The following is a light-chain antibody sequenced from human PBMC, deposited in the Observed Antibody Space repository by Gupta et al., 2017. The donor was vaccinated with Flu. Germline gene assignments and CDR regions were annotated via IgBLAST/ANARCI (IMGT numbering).Light chain of an antibody. CDR1: QSVFAY. V-gene: IGKV3-11*01. J-gene: IGKJ4*01. Sequence: ATLSLSPGDRATLSCRASQSVFAYLECSKHKPIQAPRLLIYDASTRETGVTARFGGCGYGKYFSLSKSSRVQEDFAGYYFHQPIGGPPNTFGGGTKLEI. CDR2: DAS. CDR3: HQPIGGPPNT.